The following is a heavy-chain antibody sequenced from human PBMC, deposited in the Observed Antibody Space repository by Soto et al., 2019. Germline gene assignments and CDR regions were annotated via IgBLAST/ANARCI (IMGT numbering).Heavy chain of an antibody. CDR3: ARPPLR. V-gene: IGHV4-31*03. CDR1: GGSISSGGYY. Sequence: QVQLQESGPGLVKPSQTLSLTCTVSGGSISSGGYYWSWIRQHPGKGLEWIGYIYYSGSTYYNYYXPXPXSXXTISVDTPKNQFSLKLSPVTAADTAVYYCARPPLRWGPGTLVTVSS. J-gene: IGHJ4*02. D-gene: IGHD4-17*01. CDR2: IYYSGST.